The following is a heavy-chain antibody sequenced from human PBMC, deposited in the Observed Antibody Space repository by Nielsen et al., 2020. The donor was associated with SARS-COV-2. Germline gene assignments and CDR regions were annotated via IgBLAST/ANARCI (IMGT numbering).Heavy chain of an antibody. D-gene: IGHD6-13*01. CDR1: GGSISSSSYY. CDR3: ARSDHISSSWYFFDY. V-gene: IGHV4-39*07. CDR2: IYYSGST. Sequence: SETLSLTCTVSGGSISSSSYYWGWIRQPPGKGLEWIGSIYYSGSTYYNPSLKSRVTISVDTSKNQFSLKLSSVTAADTAVYYCARSDHISSSWYFFDYWGQGTLVTVSS. J-gene: IGHJ4*02.